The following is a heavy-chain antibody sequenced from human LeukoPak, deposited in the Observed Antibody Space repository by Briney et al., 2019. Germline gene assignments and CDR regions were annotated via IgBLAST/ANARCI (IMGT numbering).Heavy chain of an antibody. CDR2: IRYDGSNK. V-gene: IGHV3-30*02. Sequence: GGSLRLSCAASGFTFSSYGMHWVRQAPGKGLEWVAFIRYDGSNKYYADSVKGRFTISRGNSKNTLYLQMNSLRAEDTAVYYCAKGEGWVTGTTHFDYWGQGTLVTVSS. D-gene: IGHD1-14*01. CDR1: GFTFSSYG. J-gene: IGHJ4*02. CDR3: AKGEGWVTGTTHFDY.